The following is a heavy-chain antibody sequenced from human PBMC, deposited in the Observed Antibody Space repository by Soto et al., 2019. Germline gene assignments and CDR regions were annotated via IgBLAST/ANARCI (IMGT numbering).Heavy chain of an antibody. J-gene: IGHJ5*02. CDR1: GGSISSSSYY. Sequence: SETLSLTCTVSGGSISSSSYYWGWIRQPPGKGLEWIGSIYYSGSTYYNPSLKSRVTISVDTSKNQFSLKLCSVTAADTAVYYCAAAAAKMGWFDPWGQVTLVTVSS. D-gene: IGHD6-13*01. CDR3: AAAAAKMGWFDP. CDR2: IYYSGST. V-gene: IGHV4-39*01.